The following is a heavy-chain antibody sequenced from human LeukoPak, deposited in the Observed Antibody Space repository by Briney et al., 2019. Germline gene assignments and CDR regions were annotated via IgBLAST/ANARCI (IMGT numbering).Heavy chain of an antibody. D-gene: IGHD4-17*01. V-gene: IGHV4-31*02. CDR2: IYYSGST. Sequence: LRLSCAASGFTFSSYSMNWIRQHPGKGLEWIGYIYYSGSTYYNPSLKSRVTISVDTSKNQFSLKLSSVTAADTAVYYCARDGDYYYGMDVWGQGTTVTVSS. CDR1: GFTFSSYS. J-gene: IGHJ6*02. CDR3: ARDGDYYYGMDV.